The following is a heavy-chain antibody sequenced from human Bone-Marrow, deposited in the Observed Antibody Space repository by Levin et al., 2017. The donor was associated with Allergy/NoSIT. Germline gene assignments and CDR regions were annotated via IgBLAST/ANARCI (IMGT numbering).Heavy chain of an antibody. CDR1: GFTFSSYG. Sequence: GGSLRLSCAASGFTFSSYGMHWVRQAPGKGLEWVAVISYDGSNKYYADSVKGRFTISRDNSKNTLYLQMNSLRAEDTAVYYCAKFGAEGVVTAHYWGQGTLVTVSS. CDR3: AKFGAEGVVTAHY. V-gene: IGHV3-30*18. CDR2: ISYDGSNK. D-gene: IGHD2-21*02. J-gene: IGHJ4*02.